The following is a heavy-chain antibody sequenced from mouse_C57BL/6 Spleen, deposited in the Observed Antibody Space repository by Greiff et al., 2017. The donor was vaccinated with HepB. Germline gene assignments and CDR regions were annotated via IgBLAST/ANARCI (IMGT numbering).Heavy chain of an antibody. CDR2: IDPENGDT. D-gene: IGHD2-2*01. CDR1: GFNIKDDY. J-gene: IGHJ3*01. V-gene: IGHV14-4*01. Sequence: VQLKQSGAELVRPGASVKLSCTASGFNIKDDYMHWVKQRPEQGLEGIGWIDPENGDTEYASKFQGKATITADTSSNTAYLQLRSLTSEDTAVYYCTPYGYDGFAYWGQGTLVTVSA. CDR3: TPYGYDGFAY.